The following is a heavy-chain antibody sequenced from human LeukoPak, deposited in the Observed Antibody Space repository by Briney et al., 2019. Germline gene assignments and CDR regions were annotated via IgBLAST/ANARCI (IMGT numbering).Heavy chain of an antibody. Sequence: GESLQISCKGSGYSFTSYWIGWVRQMPGKGLEWMGIIYPGDSDTRYSPSFQGQVTISADKSISTAYLQWSSLKASDTAMYYCARLPYPAAYLTPYFDYWGQGTLVTVSS. CDR3: ARLPYPAAYLTPYFDY. J-gene: IGHJ4*02. V-gene: IGHV5-51*01. CDR1: GYSFTSYW. D-gene: IGHD6-25*01. CDR2: IYPGDSDT.